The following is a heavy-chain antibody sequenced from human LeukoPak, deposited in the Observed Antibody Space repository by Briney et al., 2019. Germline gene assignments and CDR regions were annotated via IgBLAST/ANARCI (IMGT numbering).Heavy chain of an antibody. CDR2: ISTDSSYK. D-gene: IGHD2-2*01. V-gene: IGHV3-21*01. Sequence: GGSLRLSCAASGLSFGNYTMSWVRQFPGKRLEWVSSISTDSSYKYYGGSVRGRFSISRDNAKKSLFLQMNSLRVDDTAVYYCVREVDGQFVWGQGTLVTVSS. CDR1: GLSFGNYT. J-gene: IGHJ4*02. CDR3: VREVDGQFV.